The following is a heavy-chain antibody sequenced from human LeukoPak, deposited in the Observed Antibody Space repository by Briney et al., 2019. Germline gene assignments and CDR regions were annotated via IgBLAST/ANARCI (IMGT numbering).Heavy chain of an antibody. CDR2: IKRRTDGGTS. CDR1: GFTFSDAW. Sequence: GGSLRLSCAASGFTFSDAWMHWVRQAPGKGLEWVGLIKRRTDGGTSNYAAPVKGRFAISRDDSEDTLFLQMDSLKSEDTGVYYCTTGYTSASHDGYWGQGTLVTVSS. J-gene: IGHJ4*02. V-gene: IGHV3-15*07. CDR3: TTGYTSASHDGY. D-gene: IGHD2-15*01.